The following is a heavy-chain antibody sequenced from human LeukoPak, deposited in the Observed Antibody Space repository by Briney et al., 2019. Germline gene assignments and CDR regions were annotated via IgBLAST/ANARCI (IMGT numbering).Heavy chain of an antibody. J-gene: IGHJ4*02. CDR1: GYTFTSYD. V-gene: IGHV1-8*01. D-gene: IGHD3-9*01. CDR3: AKVNILTGYYGVAFDY. CDR2: MNPNSGNT. Sequence: ASVKVSCKASGYTFTSYDINWVRQATGQGLEWMGWMNPNSGNTGYAQKFQGRVTMTRNTSISTPYMELSSLRSEDTAVYYCAKVNILTGYYGVAFDYWGQGTLVTVSS.